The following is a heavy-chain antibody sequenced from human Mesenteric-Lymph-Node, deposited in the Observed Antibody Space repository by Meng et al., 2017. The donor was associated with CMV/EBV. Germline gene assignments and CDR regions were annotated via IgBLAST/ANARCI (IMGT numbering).Heavy chain of an antibody. D-gene: IGHD3-22*01. CDR1: GFAFSTCW. CDR3: ARDILPNYYDSSGWDY. J-gene: IGHJ4*02. Sequence: GGSLRLSCAASGFAFSTCWMSWVRQAPGKGLEWVSYISSSSSTIYYADSVKGRFTISRDNAKNSLYLQMNSLRAEDTAVYYCARDILPNYYDSSGWDYWGQGTLVTVSS. V-gene: IGHV3-48*04. CDR2: ISSSSSTI.